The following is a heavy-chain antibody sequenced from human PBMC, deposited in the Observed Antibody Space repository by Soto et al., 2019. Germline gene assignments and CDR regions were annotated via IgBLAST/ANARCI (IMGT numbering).Heavy chain of an antibody. CDR2: IYYSGST. CDR1: GYSISSGYY. Sequence: SETLSLTCAVSGYSISSGYYWGWIRQPPGKGLEWIGSIYYSGSTNYNPSLKSRVTISVDTSKNQFSLKLSSVTAADTAVYYCARDSPAEYYYDSSGYPYYFDYWGQGPLVTVSS. CDR3: ARDSPAEYYYDSSGYPYYFDY. V-gene: IGHV4-38-2*02. D-gene: IGHD3-22*01. J-gene: IGHJ4*02.